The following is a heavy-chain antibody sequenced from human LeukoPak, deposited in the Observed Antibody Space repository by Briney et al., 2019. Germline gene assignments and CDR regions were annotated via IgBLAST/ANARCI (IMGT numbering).Heavy chain of an antibody. CDR3: ARRRQKYYYDSSGFDY. J-gene: IGHJ4*02. CDR1: GGTFSSYA. V-gene: IGHV1-46*01. D-gene: IGHD3-22*01. Sequence: ASVKVSCKASGGTFSSYAISWVRQAPGQGLEWMGIINPSGGSTSYAQKFQGRVTMTRDTSTSTVYMELSSLRSEDTAVYYCARRRQKYYYDSSGFDYWGQGTLVTVSS. CDR2: INPSGGST.